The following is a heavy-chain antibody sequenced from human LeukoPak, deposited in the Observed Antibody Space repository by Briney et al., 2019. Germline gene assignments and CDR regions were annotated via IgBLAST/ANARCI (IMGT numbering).Heavy chain of an antibody. V-gene: IGHV3-66*01. J-gene: IGHJ4*02. D-gene: IGHD5-18*01. CDR2: IYSDGST. CDR3: ARDQYSYAHAAH. Sequence: GGSPRLSCAASGFTVSSNYMNWVRQAPGKGLEWVSVIYSDGSTYYADPVKGRFTISRDNSKNTLYLQMNSLRAEDTAVYYCARDQYSYAHAAHWGQGTLVTVSS. CDR1: GFTVSSNY.